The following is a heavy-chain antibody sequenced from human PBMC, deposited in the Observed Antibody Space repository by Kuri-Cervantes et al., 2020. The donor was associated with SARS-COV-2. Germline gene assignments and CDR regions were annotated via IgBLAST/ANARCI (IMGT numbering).Heavy chain of an antibody. CDR3: AREDSVSYPDF. Sequence: GGSLRLPCAASGFTFSSYAMHWVRQAPGKGLEWVAVISYDGSNKYYADSVKGRFTISRDNSKNTLYLQMNSLRAEDTAVYYCAREDSVSYPDFWGQGTMVTVSS. CDR2: ISYDGSNK. V-gene: IGHV3-30-3*01. D-gene: IGHD1-26*01. J-gene: IGHJ4*02. CDR1: GFTFSSYA.